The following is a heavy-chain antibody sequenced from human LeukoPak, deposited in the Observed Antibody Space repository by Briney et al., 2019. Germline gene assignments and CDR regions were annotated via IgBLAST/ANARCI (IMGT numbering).Heavy chain of an antibody. J-gene: IGHJ4*02. CDR1: GFTFSSYA. V-gene: IGHV3-23*01. CDR3: ATPRGIVVVVAAPSFDF. D-gene: IGHD2-15*01. CDR2: ISDSGGST. Sequence: GSLRLSCAASGFTFSSYAMSWVRQAPGKGLEWVSSISDSGGSTYYADSVKGRFTVSRDNSKNTLYLQMSSLRADDTAVYYCATPRGIVVVVAAPSFDFWGQGTLVTVSS.